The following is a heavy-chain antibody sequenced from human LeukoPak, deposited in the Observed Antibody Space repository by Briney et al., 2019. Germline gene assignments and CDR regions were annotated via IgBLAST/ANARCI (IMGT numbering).Heavy chain of an antibody. V-gene: IGHV3-23*01. CDR3: AKAHYDFWSGYWVFDY. J-gene: IGHJ4*02. CDR1: GFTFSSYA. D-gene: IGHD3-3*01. Sequence: GGSLRFSCAASGFTFSSYAMSWLRQAPGKVLEWVSAISGSGGSTYYADSVKGRFTISRDNSKNTLYLQMNSVRAEDTAVYYCAKAHYDFWSGYWVFDYWGQGTLVTVSS. CDR2: ISGSGGST.